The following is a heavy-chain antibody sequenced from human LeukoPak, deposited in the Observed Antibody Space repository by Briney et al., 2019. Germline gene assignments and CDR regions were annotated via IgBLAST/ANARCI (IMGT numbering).Heavy chain of an antibody. CDR1: GGSISSYY. CDR2: IYYSGST. CDR3: ARGGGGGRSPASY. D-gene: IGHD3-16*01. V-gene: IGHV4-59*01. Sequence: PSETLSLTCTVSGGSISSYYWSWIRQPPGKGLEWIGYIYYSGSTNYNPPLKSRVTISLGTSKNQFSLKLSSVTAADTAVYYCARGGGGGRSPASYWGQGALVTVSS. J-gene: IGHJ4*02.